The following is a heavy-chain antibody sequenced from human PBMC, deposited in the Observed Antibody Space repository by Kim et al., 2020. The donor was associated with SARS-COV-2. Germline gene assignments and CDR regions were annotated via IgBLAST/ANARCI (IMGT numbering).Heavy chain of an antibody. Sequence: SVKVSCKASGGTFSSYAISWVRQAPGQGLEWMGWIIPIFGTANYAQKFQGRVTLTGDTSTSTAYMELSSLRSEDTAVYYCASGKGGSGSYYNDYYYGRDVWGQGATVTVSS. V-gene: IGHV1-69*06. CDR1: GGTFSSYA. CDR2: IIPIFGTA. CDR3: ASGKGGSGSYYNDYYYGRDV. D-gene: IGHD3-10*01. J-gene: IGHJ6*02.